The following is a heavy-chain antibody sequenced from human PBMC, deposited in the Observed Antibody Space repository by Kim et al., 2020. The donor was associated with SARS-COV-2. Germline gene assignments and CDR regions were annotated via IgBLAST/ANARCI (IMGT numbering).Heavy chain of an antibody. CDR2: ISYDGSNE. D-gene: IGHD3-22*01. J-gene: IGHJ1*01. V-gene: IGHV3-30*04. CDR3: ARDRNYYDSSGYYNEYF. CDR1: GFTFSSYA. Sequence: GGSLRLSCAASGFTFSSYAMHWVRQAPGKGLEWVALISYDGSNEYYADSVKGRFTISRDNSQNTLYLQMNSLRAEDTAVYYCARDRNYYDSSGYYNEYF.